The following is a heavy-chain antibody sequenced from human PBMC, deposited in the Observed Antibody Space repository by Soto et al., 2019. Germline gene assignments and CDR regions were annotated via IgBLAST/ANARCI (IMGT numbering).Heavy chain of an antibody. J-gene: IGHJ5*02. D-gene: IGHD3-16*01. CDR2: ISHTGST. V-gene: IGHV4-30-2*01. CDR3: SRAVAPYLGTWFDP. Sequence: HLQLQESGSGLVKPSQTLSLTCAVSGGSISSGNSYSWSWIRQPPGKGLEWIGSISHTGSTYYNPPLKGRVTMSVDKSKNQFSLKLSSVTAADMAVSYCSRAVAPYLGTWFDPWGQGTLVIVSS. CDR1: GGSISSGNSYS.